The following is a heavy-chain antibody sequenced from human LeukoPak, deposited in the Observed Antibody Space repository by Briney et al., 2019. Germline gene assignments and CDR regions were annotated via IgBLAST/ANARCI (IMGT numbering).Heavy chain of an antibody. Sequence: GGSLRLSCAASGFTFSNYAMSWVRQVPGKGLEWVSAISGSGGSTFYADSVKGRFTVSRDNSKNTLYLQMNSLRAEDTAVYYCARVYNYGFYYGGPGTLVTVSS. CDR1: GFTFSNYA. J-gene: IGHJ4*02. V-gene: IGHV3-23*01. D-gene: IGHD5-18*01. CDR3: ARVYNYGFYY. CDR2: ISGSGGST.